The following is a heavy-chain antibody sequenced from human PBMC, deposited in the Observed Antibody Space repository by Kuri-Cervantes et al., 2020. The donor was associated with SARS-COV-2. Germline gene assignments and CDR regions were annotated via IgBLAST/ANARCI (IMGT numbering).Heavy chain of an antibody. CDR2: IYYSGST. Sequence: SETLSLTCAVYGGSFSGHYWSWIRQPPGKGLEWIGSIYYSGSTYYNPSLKSRVTISVDTSKNQFSLKLSSVTAADTAVYYCARPLEGGDYFDYWGQGTLVTVSS. CDR3: ARPLEGGDYFDY. J-gene: IGHJ4*02. D-gene: IGHD3-16*01. V-gene: IGHV4-34*01. CDR1: GGSFSGHY.